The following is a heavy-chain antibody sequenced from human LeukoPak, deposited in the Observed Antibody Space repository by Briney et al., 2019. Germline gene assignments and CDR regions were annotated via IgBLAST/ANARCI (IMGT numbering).Heavy chain of an antibody. CDR1: GFTFSSYA. CDR3: AKAPLDTATGNMYYFDY. V-gene: IGHV3-23*01. J-gene: IGHJ4*02. CDR2: ISGSDGST. Sequence: GGSLRLSCAASGFTFSSYAMSWVRQAPGKGLEWVSAISGSDGSTYYADSVKGRFTISRDNSKSTLYLQMNSLRAEDTAVYYCAKAPLDTATGNMYYFDYWGQGTLVTVSS. D-gene: IGHD5-18*01.